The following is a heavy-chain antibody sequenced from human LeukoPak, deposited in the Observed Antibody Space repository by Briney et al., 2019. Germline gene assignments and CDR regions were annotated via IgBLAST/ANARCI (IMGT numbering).Heavy chain of an antibody. V-gene: IGHV1-2*02. CDR1: GYTFTSYY. CDR3: AREKGYGHFHFDL. D-gene: IGHD4-17*01. J-gene: IGHJ2*01. Sequence: ASLKFSCKASGYTFTSYYLHWMRRAPGRGREGLGWINPNSGSSNSAQKFQGRVAMAKDKSISTAYMDLSRLRSDDTAIYYCAREKGYGHFHFDLWGRGNLVTVSS. CDR2: INPNSGSS.